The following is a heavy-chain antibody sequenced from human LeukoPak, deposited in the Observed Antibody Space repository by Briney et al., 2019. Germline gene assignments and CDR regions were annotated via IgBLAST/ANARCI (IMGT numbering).Heavy chain of an antibody. CDR1: GYTFSGYY. CDR2: ISAYNGNT. V-gene: IGHV1-18*04. Sequence: VASVKVSCKASGYTFSGYYIHWVRQAPGQGLEWMGWISAYNGNTNYRQKLQGRVTMTTDASTSTAYMDLRSLRSDDTAIYYCARDSPDGSGTYYNDSPDHWGQGTLVTVSS. D-gene: IGHD3-10*01. CDR3: ARDSPDGSGTYYNDSPDH. J-gene: IGHJ4*02.